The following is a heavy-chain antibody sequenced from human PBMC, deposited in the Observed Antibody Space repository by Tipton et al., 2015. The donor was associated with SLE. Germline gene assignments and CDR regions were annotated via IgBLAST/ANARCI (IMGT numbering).Heavy chain of an antibody. CDR1: GGSISTYS. V-gene: IGHV4-59*08. D-gene: IGHD5-18*01. Sequence: TLSLTCTVSGGSISTYSWSWLRQAPGKGLEWIGYIYYSGSTDYNPSLKSRVTISVDTSKNQFSLKLSSVTVADTAVYYCARQVDTAVVGSWNFAFWGRGTLVSVSS. CDR3: ARQVDTAVVGSWNFAF. J-gene: IGHJ2*01. CDR2: IYYSGST.